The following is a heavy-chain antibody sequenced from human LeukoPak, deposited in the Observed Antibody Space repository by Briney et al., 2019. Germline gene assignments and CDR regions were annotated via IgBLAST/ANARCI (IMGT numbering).Heavy chain of an antibody. CDR3: ARENSGWSLGYYYYGMDV. V-gene: IGHV3-66*01. J-gene: IGHJ6*02. CDR2: IYSGGST. CDR1: GFTVSSNY. Sequence: PGGSLRLSCAASGFTVSSNYMSWVRQAPGKGLEWVSVIYSGGSTYYADSVKGRFTISRDNSKNTLHLQMNSLRAEDTAVYYCARENSGWSLGYYYYGMDVWGQGTTVTVSS. D-gene: IGHD6-19*01.